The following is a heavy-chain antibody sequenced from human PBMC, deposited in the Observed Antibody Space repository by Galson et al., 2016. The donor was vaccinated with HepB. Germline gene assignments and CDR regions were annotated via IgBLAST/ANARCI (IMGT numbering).Heavy chain of an antibody. CDR2: ITYDGGNT. Sequence: SLRLSCAASAFTFSNYAMHWVRQAPGKGLEWVAFITYDGGNTYYSDSVKGRFAISRDNSRNTLYLQMNSLRAEDTAVYYCAGGYYYDRGGYYSDFWGQGTLVTVSS. CDR3: AGGYYYDRGGYYSDF. V-gene: IGHV3-30-3*02. CDR1: AFTFSNYA. D-gene: IGHD3-22*01. J-gene: IGHJ4*02.